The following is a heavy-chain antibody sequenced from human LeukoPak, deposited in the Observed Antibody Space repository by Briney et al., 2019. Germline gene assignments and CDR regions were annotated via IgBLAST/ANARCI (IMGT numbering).Heavy chain of an antibody. CDR2: ISYDVNIK. D-gene: IGHD3-10*01. V-gene: IGHV3-30-3*01. Sequence: GGSLRLSCAASGFNFHNYVIHWVRQAPGKGLEWVAVISYDVNIKYHADSVKGRFTISRDSSSKTVYLQMNSLGTEDTAVYYCVREGFYDSGSFPTFYFDYWGQGTLVTVSS. CDR3: VREGFYDSGSFPTFYFDY. CDR1: GFNFHNYV. J-gene: IGHJ4*02.